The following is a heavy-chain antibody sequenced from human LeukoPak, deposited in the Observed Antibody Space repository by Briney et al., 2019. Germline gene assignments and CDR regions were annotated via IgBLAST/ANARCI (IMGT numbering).Heavy chain of an antibody. CDR2: MNPNSGNT. V-gene: IGHV1-8*03. CDR1: GYTFTSYD. Sequence: ASVEVSCKASGYTFTSYDINWVRQATGQGLEWMGWMNPNSGNTGYAQKFQGRVTITRNTSISTAYMELSSLRSEDTAVYYCARGLLPWDSSSWEEENWFDPWGQGTLVTVSS. D-gene: IGHD6-13*01. CDR3: ARGLLPWDSSSWEEENWFDP. J-gene: IGHJ5*02.